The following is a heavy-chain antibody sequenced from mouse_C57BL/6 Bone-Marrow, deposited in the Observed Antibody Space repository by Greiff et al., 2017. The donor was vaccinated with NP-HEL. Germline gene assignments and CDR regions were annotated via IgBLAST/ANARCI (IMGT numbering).Heavy chain of an antibody. CDR2: ISSGGSYT. D-gene: IGHD2-4*01. V-gene: IGHV5-6*01. Sequence: EVQVVESGGDLVKPGGSLKLSCAASGFTFSSYGMSWVRQTPDKRLEWVATISSGGSYTYYPDRVKGRFTISRDNAKNTLYLQMSSLKSEDTAMYYCARPLMISYWGQGTLVTVSA. J-gene: IGHJ3*01. CDR1: GFTFSSYG. CDR3: ARPLMISY.